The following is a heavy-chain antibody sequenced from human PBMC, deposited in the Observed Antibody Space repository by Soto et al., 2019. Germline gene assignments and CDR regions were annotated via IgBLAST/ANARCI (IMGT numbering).Heavy chain of an antibody. CDR3: ARAAAEYYFDY. CDR1: GGSISSGGYS. Sequence: SETMSLTCAVSGGSISSGGYSWSCIRQPPGKGLEWIGYIYHSGSTYYNPSLKSRVTISVDRSKNQFSLKLSSVTAADTAVYYCARAAAEYYFDYWGQGTLVTVS. D-gene: IGHD6-13*01. CDR2: IYHSGST. V-gene: IGHV4-30-2*01. J-gene: IGHJ4*02.